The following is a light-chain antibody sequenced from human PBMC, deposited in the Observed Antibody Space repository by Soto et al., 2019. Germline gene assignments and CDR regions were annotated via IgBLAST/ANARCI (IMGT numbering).Light chain of an antibody. Sequence: DIQMTQSPSTLSASVGDRVTITCRASQSISSWLAWYQQKPGKAPKLLIYKASSLESGVPSRFSGSGSGTEFTLTNSSLQPDDFATYYCHHQGTFGQGTKVEIK. V-gene: IGKV1-5*03. J-gene: IGKJ1*01. CDR1: QSISSW. CDR2: KAS. CDR3: HHQGT.